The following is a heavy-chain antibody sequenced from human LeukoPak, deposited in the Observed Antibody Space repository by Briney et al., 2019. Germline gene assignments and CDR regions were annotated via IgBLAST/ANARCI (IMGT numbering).Heavy chain of an antibody. CDR3: ARHPSGGNPLEW. D-gene: IGHD4-23*01. V-gene: IGHV4-34*01. CDR2: INHSGDT. Sequence: PSETLSLTCAVYGGSFSGYYWSWIRQPPGKGLEWIGEINHSGDTNYNPSLKSRVTISVDTSKNQFSLRLNSVTAADTAVYYCARHPSGGNPLEWWGQGTLVTVSS. J-gene: IGHJ4*02. CDR1: GGSFSGYY.